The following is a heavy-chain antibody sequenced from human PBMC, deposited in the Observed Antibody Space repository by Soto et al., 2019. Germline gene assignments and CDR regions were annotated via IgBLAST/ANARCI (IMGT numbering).Heavy chain of an antibody. CDR1: GGSFSGYY. D-gene: IGHD2-8*01. CDR3: ARAAGYCTNGVCYYMDV. CDR2: INHSGST. Sequence: QVQLQRWGAGLLKPSETLSLTCAVYGGSFSGYYWSWIRQPPGKGLEWIGEINHSGSTNYNPSLKSRVTISVDTSKNQFSLKLSSVTAADTAVYYCARAAGYCTNGVCYYMDVWGKGTTVTVSS. V-gene: IGHV4-34*01. J-gene: IGHJ6*03.